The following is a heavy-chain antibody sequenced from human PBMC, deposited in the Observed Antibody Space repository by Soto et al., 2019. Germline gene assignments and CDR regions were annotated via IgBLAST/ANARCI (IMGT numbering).Heavy chain of an antibody. Sequence: GVSLRLSCAASGFTFSNYGMHWVRQAPGKGLEWVAHVWYDGRNKYYPDSVRGRFTISRDNSKNTLHLQMDSLRDEDTAVYYCVRAAGYSGEDYVYYYGMDVWGQGTTVTVSS. D-gene: IGHD5-12*01. V-gene: IGHV3-33*01. J-gene: IGHJ6*02. CDR3: VRAAGYSGEDYVYYYGMDV. CDR2: VWYDGRNK. CDR1: GFTFSNYG.